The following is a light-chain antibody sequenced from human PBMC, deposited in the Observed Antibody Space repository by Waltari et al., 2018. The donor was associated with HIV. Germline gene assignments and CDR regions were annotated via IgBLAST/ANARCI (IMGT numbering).Light chain of an antibody. V-gene: IGLV6-57*01. CDR2: KDD. CDR1: SGSIASNY. CDR3: QAWGAGTHV. J-gene: IGLJ2*01. Sequence: NFMLTQPHSVSESPGKTVTISCTRSSGSIASNYVQWYQQRPGSSPTTVIYKDDQRPSGVPDRFSGSIDSSSNSASLTISGLRTEDEADYYCQAWGAGTHVFGGGTKLTVL.